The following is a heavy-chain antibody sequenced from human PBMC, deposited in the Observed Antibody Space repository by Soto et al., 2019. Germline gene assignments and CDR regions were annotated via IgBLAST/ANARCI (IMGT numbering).Heavy chain of an antibody. V-gene: IGHV4-30-2*01. CDR3: ARDQLEGNWFDP. J-gene: IGHJ5*02. CDR2: IYHSGST. D-gene: IGHD1-1*01. Sequence: QLQLQESGSGLVRPSQTLSLTCAVSGGCISSGGYSWNWIRQRPGKGLEWIGYIYHSGSTLYNPSLKSRVTISVDKSKNQFSLKLTSVTAADTAVYYCARDQLEGNWFDPWGQGTLVTVSS. CDR1: GGCISSGGYS.